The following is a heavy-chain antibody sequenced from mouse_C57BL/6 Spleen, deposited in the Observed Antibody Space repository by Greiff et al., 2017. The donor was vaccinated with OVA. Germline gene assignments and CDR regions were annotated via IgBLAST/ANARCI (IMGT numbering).Heavy chain of an antibody. D-gene: IGHD1-1*01. CDR3: ARDIYYYGSRAPYAMDY. J-gene: IGHJ4*01. V-gene: IGHV5-4*01. CDR2: ISDGGSYT. CDR1: GFTFSSYA. Sequence: EVKLMESGGGLVKPGGSLKLSCAASGFTFSSYAMSWVRQTPEKRLAWVATISDGGSYTYYPDNVKGRFTISRDNAKNNLYMQMSHLKSEDTAMYYCARDIYYYGSRAPYAMDYWGQGTSVTVSS.